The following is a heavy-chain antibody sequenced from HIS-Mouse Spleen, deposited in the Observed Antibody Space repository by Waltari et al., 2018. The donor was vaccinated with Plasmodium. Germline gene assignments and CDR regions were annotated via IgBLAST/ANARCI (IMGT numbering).Heavy chain of an antibody. V-gene: IGHV3-23*01. CDR3: AILVQLEPPFDY. CDR2: ISGSGGST. D-gene: IGHD1-1*01. CDR1: GFTFSSYA. Sequence: EVQLLESGGGLVQPGGSLRLSCAASGFTFSSYAMTWVRQAPGKGLEWVSAISGSGGSTYYADSVKGRFTISRDNSKNTLYLQMNSLRAEDTAVYYCAILVQLEPPFDYWGQGTLVTVSS. J-gene: IGHJ4*02.